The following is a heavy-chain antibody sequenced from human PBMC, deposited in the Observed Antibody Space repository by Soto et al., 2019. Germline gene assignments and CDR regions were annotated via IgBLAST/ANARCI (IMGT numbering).Heavy chain of an antibody. CDR1: GFTFSSYG. CDR3: ANDRGYRGYDSPRYYYGMDV. Sequence: QVQLVESGGGVVQPGRSLRLSCAASGFTFSSYGMHWVRQAPGKGQEWVAVLWFDGSKKYYADSVKGRFTISRDNSKNTLYLQMNSLRAEDTAVYYCANDRGYRGYDSPRYYYGMDVWGRGTTVTVSS. CDR2: LWFDGSKK. V-gene: IGHV3-33*06. D-gene: IGHD5-12*01. J-gene: IGHJ6*02.